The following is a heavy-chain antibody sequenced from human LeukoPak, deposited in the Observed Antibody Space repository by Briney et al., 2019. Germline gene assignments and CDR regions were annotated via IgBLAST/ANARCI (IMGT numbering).Heavy chain of an antibody. D-gene: IGHD2-15*01. CDR3: ARGIVVVVAATHYYYYYMDV. J-gene: IGHJ6*03. Sequence: PSETLSLTCTVSGGSISSYYWSWIRQPPGKGLEWIGYIYYSGSTNYNPSLKSRVTISVDTSKNQFSLKLSSVTAADTAVYYCARGIVVVVAATHYYYYYMDVWGKGTTVTVSS. V-gene: IGHV4-59*01. CDR1: GGSISSYY. CDR2: IYYSGST.